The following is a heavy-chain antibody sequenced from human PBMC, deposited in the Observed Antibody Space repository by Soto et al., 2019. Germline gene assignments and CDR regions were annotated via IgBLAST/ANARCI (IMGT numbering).Heavy chain of an antibody. Sequence: SETLSLTCTVSGGSVSSGINYWSWIRQPPGKGLEWIGNIYNSGSANYNPSLKTRVTISVDKSKNQFSLKLSSVTAADTAVYYCARDGKVDIDRGGYYYYDMDVWGQGTTVTVSS. CDR3: ARDGKVDIDRGGYYYYDMDV. J-gene: IGHJ6*02. D-gene: IGHD5-12*01. CDR2: IYNSGSA. CDR1: GGSVSSGINY. V-gene: IGHV4-61*01.